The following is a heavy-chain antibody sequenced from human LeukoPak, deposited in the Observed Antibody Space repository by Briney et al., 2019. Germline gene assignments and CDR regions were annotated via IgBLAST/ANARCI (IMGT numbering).Heavy chain of an antibody. D-gene: IGHD6-13*01. Sequence: SVKVSCKASGGTFSSYAISWVRQAPGQGLEWMGGIIPIFGTANYAQKFQGRVTITADESTSTAYMELSSLRSEDTAVYYCASTYSSSLPSPAYNWFDPWGREPWSPSPQ. V-gene: IGHV1-69*13. CDR3: ASTYSSSLPSPAYNWFDP. CDR1: GGTFSSYA. J-gene: IGHJ5*02. CDR2: IIPIFGTA.